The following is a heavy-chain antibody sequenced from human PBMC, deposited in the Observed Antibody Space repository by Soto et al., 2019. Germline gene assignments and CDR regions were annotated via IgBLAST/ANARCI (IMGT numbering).Heavy chain of an antibody. Sequence: GGSLRLSCSASGFTIGTNYMSWVRQAPGKGLEWVSVIYGGGSTYYAESVRGRFTMSRDNSKNTVSLQMNSLTGADTAVYFCVRGGWTEWLGPWGQGTLVTVSS. CDR2: IYGGGST. J-gene: IGHJ5*02. CDR3: VRGGWTEWLGP. CDR1: GFTIGTNY. D-gene: IGHD2-15*01. V-gene: IGHV3-53*01.